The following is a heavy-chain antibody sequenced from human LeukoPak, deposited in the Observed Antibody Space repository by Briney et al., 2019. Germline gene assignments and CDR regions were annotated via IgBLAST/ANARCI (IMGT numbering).Heavy chain of an antibody. CDR2: INPNSGGT. CDR3: AREAYSSSSGPRGNWFDP. D-gene: IGHD6-6*01. J-gene: IGHJ5*02. V-gene: IGHV1-2*02. Sequence: ASVKVSCKASGYTFTGYYMHWVRQAPGQGLEWMGWINPNSGGTNYAQKFQGRVTMTRNTSISTAYMEVSSLRSEDTAVYYCAREAYSSSSGPRGNWFDPWGQGTLVTVSS. CDR1: GYTFTGYY.